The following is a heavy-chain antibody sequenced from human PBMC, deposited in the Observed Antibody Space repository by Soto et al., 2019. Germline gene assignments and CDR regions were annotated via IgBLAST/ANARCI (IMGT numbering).Heavy chain of an antibody. Sequence: VKVSCKASGGTFSSYAISWVRHAPGQGLERMGGIIPIFGTANYAQNFQGRVTIAADESKSTPYMELSSLRSDDSVVYYRALGPTATGTTTDYWGQENMVNVSS. CDR1: GGTFSSYA. V-gene: IGHV1-69*13. CDR2: IIPIFGTA. J-gene: IGHJ4*02. D-gene: IGHD6-13*01. CDR3: ALGPTATGTTTDY.